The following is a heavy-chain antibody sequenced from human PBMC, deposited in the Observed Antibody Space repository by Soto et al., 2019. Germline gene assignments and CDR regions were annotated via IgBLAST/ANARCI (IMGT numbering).Heavy chain of an antibody. Sequence: ASVKVSCKASGYTFSDYYIHWVRQAPGQGLEWMGWINPNSGGTKYAPKFQGGVTMTRDTSITTAYMEWSRLRSGDTAVYYCAKEPATAKPEGVDFWGQGTPVTVSS. V-gene: IGHV1-2*02. CDR1: GYTFSDYY. J-gene: IGHJ4*02. D-gene: IGHD1-1*01. CDR3: AKEPATAKPEGVDF. CDR2: INPNSGGT.